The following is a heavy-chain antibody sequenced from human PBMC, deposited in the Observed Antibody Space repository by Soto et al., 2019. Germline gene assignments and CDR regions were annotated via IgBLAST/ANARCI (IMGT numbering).Heavy chain of an antibody. D-gene: IGHD6-13*01. CDR2: IIPIFGTA. J-gene: IGHJ5*02. CDR1: GGTFSSYA. V-gene: IGHV1-69*12. CDR3: ARDYPGSSSWDPGWFDP. Sequence: QVQLVQSGAEVKKPGSSVKVSCKASGGTFSSYAISWVRQAPGQGLEWMGGIIPIFGTANYAQKFQGRVTITADESTSTAYMELSSLRSEDTAVYYCARDYPGSSSWDPGWFDPWGQGTLVTVSS.